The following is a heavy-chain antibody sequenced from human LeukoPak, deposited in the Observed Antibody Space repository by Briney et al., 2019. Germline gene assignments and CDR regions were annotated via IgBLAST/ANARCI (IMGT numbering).Heavy chain of an antibody. V-gene: IGHV2-70*11. CDR3: ARSSYYYDSSGYPLDY. Sequence: TLSLTCTVSGGSISSYYWSWIRQPPGKALEWLARIDWDDDKYYSTSLKTRLTISKDTSKNQVVLTMTNMDPVDTATYYCARSSYYYDSSGYPLDYWGQGSLVTVSS. CDR2: IDWDDDK. D-gene: IGHD3-22*01. J-gene: IGHJ4*02. CDR1: GGSISSYYW.